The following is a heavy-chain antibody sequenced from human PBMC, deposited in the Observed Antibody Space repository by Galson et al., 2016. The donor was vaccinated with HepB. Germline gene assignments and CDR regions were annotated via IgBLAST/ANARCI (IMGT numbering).Heavy chain of an antibody. V-gene: IGHV3-23*01. D-gene: IGHD1-20*01. J-gene: IGHJ4*02. CDR1: RFTFSSYA. Sequence: LRLSCAASRFTFSSYAMSWVRQAPGKGLEWVSAISKSGGNTYYADSVKGRFTISRDNSKNMLYLQMNTLRAEDTAVYYCASVADITADRRSDYWGQGTLVTVSS. CDR3: ASVADITADRRSDY. CDR2: ISKSGGNT.